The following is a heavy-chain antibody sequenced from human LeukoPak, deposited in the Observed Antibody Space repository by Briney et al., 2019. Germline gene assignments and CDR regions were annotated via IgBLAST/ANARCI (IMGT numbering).Heavy chain of an antibody. Sequence: SETLSLTCAVYGGSFSVYYWSWIRQPPGKGLEWIGEINHSGSTNYNPSLKSRVTISVDTSKNQFSLKLSSVTAADTAVYYCARRPLIDFWSGYYGTTNWFDPWGQGTLVTVSS. D-gene: IGHD3-3*01. CDR1: GGSFSVYY. CDR2: INHSGST. J-gene: IGHJ5*02. V-gene: IGHV4-34*01. CDR3: ARRPLIDFWSGYYGTTNWFDP.